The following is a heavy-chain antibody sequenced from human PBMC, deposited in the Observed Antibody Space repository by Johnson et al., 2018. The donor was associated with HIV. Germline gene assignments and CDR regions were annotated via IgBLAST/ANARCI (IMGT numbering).Heavy chain of an antibody. V-gene: IGHV3-64*01. Sequence: VLLVESGGGLVQPGGSLRLSCAATGFTFSSYAMHWVRQAPGKGLEYVSAISSNGGSTYYANSVKGRFTISRDNSKNTLYLQMGSLRAEDMAVYYCARDQRWWLQSPGAFDIWGQGTIVTVSS. CDR2: ISSNGGST. D-gene: IGHD5-24*01. J-gene: IGHJ3*02. CDR1: GFTFSSYA. CDR3: ARDQRWWLQSPGAFDI.